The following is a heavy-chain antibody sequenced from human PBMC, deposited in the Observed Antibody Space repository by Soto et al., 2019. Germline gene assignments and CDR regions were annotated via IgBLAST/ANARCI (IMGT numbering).Heavy chain of an antibody. CDR3: ARDLDSENYRRLDY. J-gene: IGHJ4*02. CDR2: ISVYNGYS. V-gene: IGHV1-18*01. Sequence: GASVKVSCKASGYTFINSGISWVRQAPGQGLEWMGWISVYNGYSDYAQKFQGRVTMTTDTFTNTAYMELRSLRSDDTAVYYCARDLDSENYRRLDYWGQGTQVTVPQ. D-gene: IGHD3-22*01. CDR1: GYTFINSG.